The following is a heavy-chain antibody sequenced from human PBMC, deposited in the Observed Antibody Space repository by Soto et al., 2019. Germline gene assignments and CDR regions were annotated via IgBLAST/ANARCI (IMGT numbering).Heavy chain of an antibody. CDR3: ARRGVGATDH. CDR1: GDSITSSNW. D-gene: IGHD1-26*01. Sequence: QVQLQESAPGLVKPSGTLSLTCAVSGDSITSSNWWTWVRHPPGKGLEWIGEIYHSGGTNYSPSLKSRVTISVDKSKSQFSLKLSSVTAADTAIYYCARRGVGATDHWGQGTLVTVSS. V-gene: IGHV4-4*02. J-gene: IGHJ4*02. CDR2: IYHSGGT.